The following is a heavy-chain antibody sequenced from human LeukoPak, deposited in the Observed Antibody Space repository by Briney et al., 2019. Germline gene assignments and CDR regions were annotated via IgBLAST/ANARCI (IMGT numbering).Heavy chain of an antibody. CDR2: IIPILGIA. D-gene: IGHD4-17*01. CDR3: ARRDGDYKNY. J-gene: IGHJ4*02. Sequence: ASVKVSCKASGGTFSSYAISWVRQAPGQGLEWMGRIIPILGIANYAQKFQGRVTITADKSTSTAYMKLSSLRSEDTAVYYCARRDGDYKNYWGQGTLVTVSS. CDR1: GGTFSSYA. V-gene: IGHV1-69*04.